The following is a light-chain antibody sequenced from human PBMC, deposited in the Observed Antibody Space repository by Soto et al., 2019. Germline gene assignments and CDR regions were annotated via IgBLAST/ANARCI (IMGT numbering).Light chain of an antibody. V-gene: IGKV3-11*01. CDR1: QSVSSY. J-gene: IGKJ1*01. CDR2: DAS. Sequence: EIVLTQSPATLSLSPGERATLSCRASQSVSSYLAWYQQKPGQAPRLLIYDASNRATGIPARFSGSGSGTDFTLTISSLEPEDFEVYYCQQRSHWPVTFGQGTKVEIK. CDR3: QQRSHWPVT.